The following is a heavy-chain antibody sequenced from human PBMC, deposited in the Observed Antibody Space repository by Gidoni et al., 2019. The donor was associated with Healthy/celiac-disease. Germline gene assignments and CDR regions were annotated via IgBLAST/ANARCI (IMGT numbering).Heavy chain of an antibody. CDR2: IMSSSSYI. D-gene: IGHD2-15*01. V-gene: IGHV3-21*01. J-gene: IGHJ4*02. CDR1: GFTFRSYS. CDR3: AREDIVVVVAAIDY. Sequence: EVQLVESGGGLVKPGGSLRLSCAASGFTFRSYSMNWVRQAPGKGLEWVSSIMSSSSYIYYADSVKGRFTISRDNAKNSLYLQMNSLRAEDTAVYYCAREDIVVVVAAIDYWGQGTLVTVSS.